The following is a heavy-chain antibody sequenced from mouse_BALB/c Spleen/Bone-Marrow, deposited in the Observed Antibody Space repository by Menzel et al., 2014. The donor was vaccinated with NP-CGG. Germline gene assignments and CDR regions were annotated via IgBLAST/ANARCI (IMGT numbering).Heavy chain of an antibody. J-gene: IGHJ2*01. Sequence: EVKLVESGPSLVKPSQTLSLTCSVTGDSITSSYWNWIRKFPGNKLEYMGYISYSGNAYYNPSLKSRISLTRDTSKNQYYLQLNSVTTEDTATYFCARGNGYHFDYWGQSTTLTVSS. CDR2: ISYSGNA. CDR1: GDSITSSY. V-gene: IGHV3-8*02. CDR3: ARGNGYHFDY. D-gene: IGHD1-2*01.